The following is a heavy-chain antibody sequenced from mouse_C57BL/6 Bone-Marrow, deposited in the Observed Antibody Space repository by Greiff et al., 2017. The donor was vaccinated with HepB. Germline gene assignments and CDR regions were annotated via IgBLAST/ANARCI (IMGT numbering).Heavy chain of an antibody. J-gene: IGHJ4*01. CDR3: ARGEAQDTLYAMDY. Sequence: VQLQQSGAELVRPGTSVKVSCKASGYAFTNYLIEWVKQSPGQGLEWIGVINPGSGGTNYNEKLKGKATLTADKSSSTSYMQLSSLTAEDSAVYIWARGEAQDTLYAMDYWGQGTSVTVSS. CDR2: INPGSGGT. V-gene: IGHV1-54*01. CDR1: GYAFTNYL. D-gene: IGHD3-2*02.